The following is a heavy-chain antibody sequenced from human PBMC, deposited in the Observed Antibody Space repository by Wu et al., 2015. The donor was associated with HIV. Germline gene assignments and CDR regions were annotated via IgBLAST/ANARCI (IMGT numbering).Heavy chain of an antibody. CDR1: GAGFTSYA. J-gene: IGHJ6*02. V-gene: IGHV1-69*05. Sequence: QAQLVQSGAEVKKPGSSVKVTCKASGAGFTSYAVSWVRQAPGQGLEWMGGINPLFGTTKHGQKLQDRVRFTTDESKTTVYMELSSLRSEDTAVYYCGRNTDSVATSLYSLGVWGQGTTVTVSS. CDR3: GRNTDSVATSLYSLGV. D-gene: IGHD5-12*01. CDR2: INPLFGTT.